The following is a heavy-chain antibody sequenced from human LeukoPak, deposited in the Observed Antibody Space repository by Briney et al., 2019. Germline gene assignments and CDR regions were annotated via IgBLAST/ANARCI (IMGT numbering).Heavy chain of an antibody. D-gene: IGHD3-10*01. CDR3: ARDWYGSGYYYYMDV. J-gene: IGHJ6*03. Sequence: PGGSLRLPCAASGFTFSSYAMHWVRQAPGKGLEWVAVISYDGSNKYYADSVKGRFTISRDNSKNTLYLQMNSLRAEDTAVYYCARDWYGSGYYYYMDVWGKGTTVTVSS. V-gene: IGHV3-30*04. CDR2: ISYDGSNK. CDR1: GFTFSSYA.